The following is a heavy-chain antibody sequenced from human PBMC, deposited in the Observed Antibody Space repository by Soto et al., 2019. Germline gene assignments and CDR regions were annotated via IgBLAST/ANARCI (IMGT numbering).Heavy chain of an antibody. J-gene: IGHJ4*02. CDR3: ARGAYYYDSSGLSY. CDR1: GFTFSSYS. Sequence: EVQLVESGGGLVQPGGSLSCAASGFTFSSYSMNWVRQAPGRGLGWVSYISSSSSTIYYADSVKGRFTISRDNAKNSLYLQMNSLRAEDTAVYYCARGAYYYDSSGLSYWGQGTLVTVSS. V-gene: IGHV3-48*01. D-gene: IGHD3-22*01. CDR2: ISSSSSTI.